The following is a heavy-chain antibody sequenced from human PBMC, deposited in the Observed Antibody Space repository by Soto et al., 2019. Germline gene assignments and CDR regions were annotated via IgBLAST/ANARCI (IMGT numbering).Heavy chain of an antibody. J-gene: IGHJ4*02. V-gene: IGHV3-74*01. CDR3: QRGDSGYGNFDY. CDR2: INSDGSSI. Sequence: EVHLVESGGGVVQPGGSLRLSCAASGFSFSTWMHWVRQAPGKGLVWLSRINSDGSSISYADSVKGRFFVSRDNPKNTLYLQLNRLTAEDPAVYCCQRGDSGYGNFDYWGQGVLLTVSS. CDR1: GFSFSTW. D-gene: IGHD5-12*01.